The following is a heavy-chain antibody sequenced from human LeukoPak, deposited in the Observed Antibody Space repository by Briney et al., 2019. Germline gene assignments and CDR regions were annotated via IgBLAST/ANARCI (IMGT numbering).Heavy chain of an antibody. CDR3: ASLDRGSYYSFDY. J-gene: IGHJ4*02. V-gene: IGHV3-21*01. CDR1: GFTFSTYS. Sequence: GGSLRLSCAVSGFTFSTYSMDWVRQALGKGLEWVSSISDSSTYINYADSLKGRFTTSRDNAKNSLYLQMNSLRAEDTAVYYCASLDRGSYYSFDYWGQGTLVTVSS. D-gene: IGHD1-26*01. CDR2: ISDSSTYI.